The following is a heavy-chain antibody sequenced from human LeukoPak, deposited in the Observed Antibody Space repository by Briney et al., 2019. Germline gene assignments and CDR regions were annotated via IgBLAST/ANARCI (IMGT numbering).Heavy chain of an antibody. CDR1: GFTFSSSA. J-gene: IGHJ6*03. Sequence: GGSLRLSCAASGFTFSSSAMSWVRQAPGKGLEWVAVISYDGSNKYYADSVKGRFTISRDNSKNTLYLQMNSLRAEDTAVYYCAKTRMVRGVITYFYYYYMDVWGKGTTVTVSS. CDR3: AKTRMVRGVITYFYYYYMDV. CDR2: ISYDGSNK. V-gene: IGHV3-30*18. D-gene: IGHD3-10*01.